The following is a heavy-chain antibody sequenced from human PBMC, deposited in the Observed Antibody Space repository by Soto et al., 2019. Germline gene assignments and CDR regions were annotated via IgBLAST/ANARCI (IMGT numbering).Heavy chain of an antibody. CDR3: ARRSSGWYFDY. CDR2: ISGSGGST. D-gene: IGHD6-19*01. Sequence: EVQLLESGGGLVQPGGSLRLSCAASGFTFSSYAMNWVRQAPGKGLEWVSVISGSGGSTYYADSVKGRFTISRDNSKNGLYLQMNSLRAEDTAVYYCARRSSGWYFDYWGQGTLVTVSS. J-gene: IGHJ4*02. V-gene: IGHV3-23*01. CDR1: GFTFSSYA.